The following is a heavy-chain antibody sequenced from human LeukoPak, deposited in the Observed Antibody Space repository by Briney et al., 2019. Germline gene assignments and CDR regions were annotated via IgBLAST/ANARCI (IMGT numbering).Heavy chain of an antibody. D-gene: IGHD3-9*01. Sequence: SETLSLTCTVSGGSISSYYWSWIRQPAGEGLEWIGRIYSSGSTNYNPSLKSRVTMSVDTSKNQFSLNLTSVTAANTAVYYCARGLTGYYTGFDPWGQGTLVTVSS. V-gene: IGHV4-4*07. J-gene: IGHJ5*02. CDR1: GGSISSYY. CDR2: IYSSGST. CDR3: ARGLTGYYTGFDP.